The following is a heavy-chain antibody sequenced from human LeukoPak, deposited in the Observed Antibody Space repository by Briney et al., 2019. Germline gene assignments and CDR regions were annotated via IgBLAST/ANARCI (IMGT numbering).Heavy chain of an antibody. Sequence: PGGSLRLSCAASGFTFDDYAMHWVRQAPGKGLEWVSLISGDGGSTYYADSVKGRFTISRDNSKNTLYLQMNSLRAEDTAVYYCARGEYYDSSGYSQYFQHWGQGTLVTVSS. CDR3: ARGEYYDSSGYSQYFQH. CDR2: ISGDGGST. V-gene: IGHV3-43*02. CDR1: GFTFDDYA. D-gene: IGHD3-22*01. J-gene: IGHJ1*01.